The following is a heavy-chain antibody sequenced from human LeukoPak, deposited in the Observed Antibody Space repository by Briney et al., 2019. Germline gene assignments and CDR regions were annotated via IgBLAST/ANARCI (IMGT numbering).Heavy chain of an antibody. J-gene: IGHJ4*02. CDR3: ARVDRVGASRGCDY. Sequence: ASXXVSXKVXGYTXTELSMXXVRQAPGKGLEWMGXFDPEDGETIYAQKFQGRVTMTTDTSTSTGYMELRSLRSDDTAVYYCARVDRVGASRGCDYWGQGTLVTVSS. V-gene: IGHV1-24*01. CDR1: GYTXTELS. CDR2: FDPEDGET. D-gene: IGHD1-26*01.